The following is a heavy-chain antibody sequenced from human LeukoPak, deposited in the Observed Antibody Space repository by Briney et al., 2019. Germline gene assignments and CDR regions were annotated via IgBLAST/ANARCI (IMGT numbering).Heavy chain of an antibody. CDR1: GFTFSSCS. CDR2: ISSSGSTI. CDR3: AELGITMIGGV. D-gene: IGHD3-10*02. J-gene: IGHJ6*04. Sequence: GGSLRLSCAASGFTFSSCSMTWVRQAPGKGLEWVSYISSSGSTIYYADSVKGRFTISRDNAKNSLYLQMNSLRAEDTAVYYCAELGITMIGGVWGKGTTVTISS. V-gene: IGHV3-48*04.